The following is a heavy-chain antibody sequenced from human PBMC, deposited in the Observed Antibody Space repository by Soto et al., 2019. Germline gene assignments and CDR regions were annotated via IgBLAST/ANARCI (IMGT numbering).Heavy chain of an antibody. CDR1: GGSISSGGYY. CDR3: ARRYGSVFDL. V-gene: IGHV4-31*03. CDR2: IYYSGST. Sequence: SETLSLTCTVSGGSISSGGYYWSWIRQHPGKGLEWIGYIYYSGSTYYNPSLKSRVTISVDTSRNQFSLKLSSVTAADTAVYYCARRYGSVFDLWGQGTLVTVSS. J-gene: IGHJ4*02. D-gene: IGHD6-19*01.